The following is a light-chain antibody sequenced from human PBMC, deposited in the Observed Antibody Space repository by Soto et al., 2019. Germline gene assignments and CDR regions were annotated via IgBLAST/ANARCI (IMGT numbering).Light chain of an antibody. V-gene: IGLV1-44*01. Sequence: QSVLTQPPSASGTPGQRVTISCSGSSSNIESNTVTWYQQLPGTAPKLVIYSNYDRPSGVPDRFSGPTSGTSASLVIRGLQSEDEADYYCAAWDDILNGYVFGGGTKLTVL. CDR3: AAWDDILNGYV. CDR2: SNY. CDR1: SSNIESNT. J-gene: IGLJ1*01.